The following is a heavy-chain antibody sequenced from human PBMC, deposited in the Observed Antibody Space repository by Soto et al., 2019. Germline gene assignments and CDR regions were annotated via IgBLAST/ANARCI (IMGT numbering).Heavy chain of an antibody. CDR1: GDSVSSNSAA. CDR2: TYYRSKWYN. CDR3: ARAPNTYYDFWSGYYTDWFDP. J-gene: IGHJ5*02. Sequence: PSQTLSLTCAISGDSVSSNSAAWNWIRQSPSRGLEWLGRTYYRSKWYNDYAVSAKSRITINPDTSKNRFSLQLNSVTPEDTAVYYCARAPNTYYDFWSGYYTDWFDPWGQGTLVTVSS. V-gene: IGHV6-1*01. D-gene: IGHD3-3*01.